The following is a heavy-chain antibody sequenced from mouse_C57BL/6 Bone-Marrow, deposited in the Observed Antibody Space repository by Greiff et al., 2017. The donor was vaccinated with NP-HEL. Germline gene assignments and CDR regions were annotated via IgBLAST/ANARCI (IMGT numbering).Heavy chain of an antibody. V-gene: IGHV1-82*01. J-gene: IGHJ2*01. CDR1: GYAFSSSW. Sequence: VQLQQSGPELVKPGASVKISCKASGYAFSSSWMNWVQQRPGKGLEWIGRIYPGDGDTNYTGKFKGKATLTADKSSSKAYMQLSSQTSEDAAVYFCARRCLVGYWGQGTTLTVSS. CDR3: ARRCLVGY. CDR2: IYPGDGDT.